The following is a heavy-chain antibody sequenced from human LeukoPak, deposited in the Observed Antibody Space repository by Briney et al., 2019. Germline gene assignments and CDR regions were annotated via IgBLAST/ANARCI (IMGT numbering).Heavy chain of an antibody. CDR3: ARDHNWDWYFDL. Sequence: PSETLSLTCTVSGGSISSYYWSWIRQPPGKGLEWIGYIYYSESTNYNPSLKSRVTISVDTSKNQFSLKLSSVTAADTAVYYCARDHNWDWYFDLWGRGTLVTVSS. CDR1: GGSISSYY. J-gene: IGHJ2*01. V-gene: IGHV4-59*01. D-gene: IGHD1-20*01. CDR2: IYYSEST.